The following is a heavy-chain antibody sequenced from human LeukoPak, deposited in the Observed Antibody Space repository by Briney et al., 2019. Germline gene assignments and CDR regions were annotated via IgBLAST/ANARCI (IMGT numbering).Heavy chain of an antibody. CDR3: ARPTLYSRHAFDI. V-gene: IGHV4-61*02. D-gene: IGHD3-16*02. CDR1: GDSISSGDYY. J-gene: IGHJ3*02. CDR2: ISSSGST. Sequence: PSETLSLTCTVSGDSISSGDYYWSWIRQPAGKGLEWIGRISSSGSTNYNPPLRSRVTISVDTSKNQFSLKLSSVTAADTAVYYCARPTLYSRHAFDIWGQGTMVTVSS.